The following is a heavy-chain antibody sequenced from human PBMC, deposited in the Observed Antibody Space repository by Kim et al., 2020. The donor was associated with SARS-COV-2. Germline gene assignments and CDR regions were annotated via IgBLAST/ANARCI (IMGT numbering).Heavy chain of an antibody. J-gene: IGHJ6*02. D-gene: IGHD2-21*02. CDR3: ARELLRLGYYYYGMDV. V-gene: IGHV3-30*01. Sequence: PVKGRFTITRDNATNTLYLQMNRLRAEDTAVYYCARELLRLGYYYYGMDVWGQGTTVTVSS.